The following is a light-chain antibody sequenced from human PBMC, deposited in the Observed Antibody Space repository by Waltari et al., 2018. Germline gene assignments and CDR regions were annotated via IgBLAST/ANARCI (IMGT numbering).Light chain of an antibody. J-gene: IGLJ3*02. V-gene: IGLV4-69*01. CDR2: VKSDGSH. Sequence: QLVLTQSPSASASLGASVKLTCTLSSGHTTNIIAWLQQKPEKGPRYLMKVKSDGSHNKGVEIPDRFSGSSSGAERYLTISSLQSEDEADYYCQTGGHGTWVFGGGTRLTVL. CDR3: QTGGHGTWV. CDR1: SGHTTNI.